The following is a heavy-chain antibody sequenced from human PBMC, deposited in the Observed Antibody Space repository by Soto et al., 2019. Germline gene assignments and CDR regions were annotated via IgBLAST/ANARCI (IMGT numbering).Heavy chain of an antibody. Sequence: ASVKVSCKASGYTFTSYDINWVRQATGQGLEWMGWMNPNSGNTGYAQKFQGRVTMTRNTSISTAYMELSSLRSEDTAVYYCAIVGPYYYYYYMDVWSKGTKVTVSS. CDR2: MNPNSGNT. V-gene: IGHV1-8*01. CDR3: AIVGPYYYYYYMDV. J-gene: IGHJ6*03. CDR1: GYTFTSYD.